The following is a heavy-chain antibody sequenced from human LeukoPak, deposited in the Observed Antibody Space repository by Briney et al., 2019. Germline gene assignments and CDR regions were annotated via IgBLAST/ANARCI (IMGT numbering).Heavy chain of an antibody. J-gene: IGHJ4*02. CDR3: AKGHRSSSSFFDS. Sequence: GESLRLSCAAFSGFAMSWVRQAPGKGLEWVSAINGRGDDTYCPDSVKGRFTISRDNSNNTLYLQMNSLRAEDTAVYYCAKGHRSSSSFFDSWGQGILVTVSS. CDR2: INGRGDDT. D-gene: IGHD6-19*01. CDR1: SGFA. V-gene: IGHV3-23*01.